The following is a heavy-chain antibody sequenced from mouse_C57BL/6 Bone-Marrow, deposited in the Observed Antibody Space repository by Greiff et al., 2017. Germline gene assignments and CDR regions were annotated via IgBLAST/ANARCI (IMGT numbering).Heavy chain of an antibody. V-gene: IGHV1-82*01. J-gene: IGHJ3*01. CDR3: ARGYSNHGAWFAY. CDR1: GYAFSSSW. Sequence: QVQLQQSGPELVKPGASVKISCKASGYAFSSSWMNWVKQRPGKGLEWIGRIYPGDGDTNYNGKFKGKATLTADKSSSTAYMPLSSLTSEDSAVYFCARGYSNHGAWFAYWGQGTLVTVSA. D-gene: IGHD2-5*01. CDR2: IYPGDGDT.